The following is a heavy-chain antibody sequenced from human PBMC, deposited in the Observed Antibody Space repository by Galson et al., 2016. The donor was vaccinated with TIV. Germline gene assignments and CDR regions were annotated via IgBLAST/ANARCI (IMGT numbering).Heavy chain of an antibody. V-gene: IGHV1-24*01. CDR2: FDPEVQKT. D-gene: IGHD3-22*01. CDR3: ATVAWFPGLTLDN. Sequence: SVKVSCKVSGHSLNELVIHWVRQAPGKGLEWMGGFDPEVQKTIYAKNFRGRVTLTADTSIDTAYMELGSLRFEVTAVYFCATVAWFPGLTLDNWGQGTLVTVSS. J-gene: IGHJ4*02. CDR1: GHSLNELV.